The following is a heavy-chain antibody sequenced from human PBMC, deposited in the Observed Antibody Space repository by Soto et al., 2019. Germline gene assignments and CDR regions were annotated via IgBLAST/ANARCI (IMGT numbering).Heavy chain of an antibody. D-gene: IGHD3-3*01. Sequence: EVQLLESGGGLVQPGGSLRLSCAASGFTFSSYAMSWVRQAPGKGLEWVSAISGSGGSTYYADSVKGRFTISRDNSKNTLYLQMNSLRAEDTAVYYCAKPYDFWGPSGPRHDAFDIWGQGTMVTVSS. CDR3: AKPYDFWGPSGPRHDAFDI. V-gene: IGHV3-23*01. J-gene: IGHJ3*02. CDR1: GFTFSSYA. CDR2: ISGSGGST.